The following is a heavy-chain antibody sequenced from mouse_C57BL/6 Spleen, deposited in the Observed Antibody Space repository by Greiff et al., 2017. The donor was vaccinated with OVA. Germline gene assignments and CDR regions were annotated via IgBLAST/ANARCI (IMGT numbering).Heavy chain of an antibody. CDR1: GYSITSGDY. CDR2: ISYDGGN. V-gene: IGHV3-6*01. D-gene: IGHD2-4*01. Sequence: EVKLVESGPGLVKPSQSLSLTCSVTGYSITSGDYWYWIRQFPGNKLEWMGYISYDGGNNYNPSLKNRISITRDKSKNKFFLKLSSVTTEDTATYYCASADYDWYFDVWGTGTTVTVAS. J-gene: IGHJ1*03. CDR3: ASADYDWYFDV.